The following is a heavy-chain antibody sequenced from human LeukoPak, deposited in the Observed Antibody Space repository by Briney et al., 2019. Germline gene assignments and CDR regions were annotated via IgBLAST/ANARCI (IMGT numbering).Heavy chain of an antibody. J-gene: IGHJ4*02. CDR1: SYTFTSYG. CDR2: ISAYNGNT. Sequence: ASVKVSCKASSYTFTSYGINWVRQAPGQGLEWMGCISAYNGNTNYAQKLQGRVTMTTDTSTSTAYMELRSLRSDDTAVYYGAKIPSNSRFTPRKKYYFDYWGQGTLVTVSS. V-gene: IGHV1-18*01. CDR3: AKIPSNSRFTPRKKYYFDY. D-gene: IGHD6-13*01.